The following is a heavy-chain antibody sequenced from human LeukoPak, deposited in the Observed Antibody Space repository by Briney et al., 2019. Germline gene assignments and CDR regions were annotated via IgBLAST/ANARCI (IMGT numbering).Heavy chain of an antibody. CDR2: TSGSGGST. D-gene: IGHD6-6*01. CDR3: ARDMRKYSSSSSAFDI. CDR1: GFTFSSYA. Sequence: GGSLRLSCAASGFTFSSYAMSWVRQAPGKGLEWVSATSGSGGSTYYADSVKGRFTISRDNAKNSLYLQMNSLRAEDTAVYYCARDMRKYSSSSSAFDIWGQGTMVTVSS. V-gene: IGHV3-23*01. J-gene: IGHJ3*02.